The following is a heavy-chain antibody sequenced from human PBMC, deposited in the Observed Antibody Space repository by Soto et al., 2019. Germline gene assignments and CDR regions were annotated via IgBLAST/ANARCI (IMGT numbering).Heavy chain of an antibody. CDR3: ARGSYYSGWV. J-gene: IGHJ4*02. Sequence: SQTLSLTCAISGDSVSSTSAAWSWIRQSPSRGLEWLGRTYYRSKWYSDYAVSVKSRITINPDTSKNQFSLQLNSVTPEDTAVYYCARGSYYSGWVWGQGXLVTVYS. V-gene: IGHV6-1*01. CDR2: TYYRSKWYS. D-gene: IGHD6-19*01. CDR1: GDSVSSTSAA.